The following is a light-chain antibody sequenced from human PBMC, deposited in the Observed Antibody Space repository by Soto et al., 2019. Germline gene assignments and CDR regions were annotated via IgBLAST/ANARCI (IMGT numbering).Light chain of an antibody. CDR3: SSYTSSRTYV. V-gene: IGLV2-14*01. CDR1: SSDVGGYNY. Sequence: QSALTQPASVSGSPGQSITISCTGTSSDVGGYNYVSWYQQHPGKAPKPMIYEVSNRPSGVSNRFSGSKSGNTASLTISGLQAEDEADYYCSSYTSSRTYVLGTGTKVTVL. CDR2: EVS. J-gene: IGLJ1*01.